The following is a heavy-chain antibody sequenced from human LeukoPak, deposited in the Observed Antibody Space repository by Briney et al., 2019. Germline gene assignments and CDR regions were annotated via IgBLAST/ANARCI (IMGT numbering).Heavy chain of an antibody. D-gene: IGHD7-27*01. CDR2: IYHTGST. J-gene: IGHJ4*02. V-gene: IGHV4-59*11. CDR1: GGSISGHY. Sequence: SETLSLTCNASGGSISGHYWSWIRQPPGKGLEWIGYIYHTGSTSYSPSLKSRVTISADTSQNQFSLKLSSVTAADTAVYYCASRKLGNDYWGQGTLVTVSS. CDR3: ASRKLGNDY.